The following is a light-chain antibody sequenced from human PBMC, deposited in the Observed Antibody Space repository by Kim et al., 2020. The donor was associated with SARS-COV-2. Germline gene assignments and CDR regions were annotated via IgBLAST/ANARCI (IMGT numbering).Light chain of an antibody. Sequence: SYELTQPPSVSLSPGQTASITCSGDKLGDKYACWYQQKPGQSPVLVIYQDSKRPSGIPERFSGSNSGNTATLTISGTQAMDEADYYCQAWDSSTVVFGGGTKLTGL. J-gene: IGLJ2*01. V-gene: IGLV3-1*01. CDR1: KLGDKY. CDR2: QDS. CDR3: QAWDSSTVV.